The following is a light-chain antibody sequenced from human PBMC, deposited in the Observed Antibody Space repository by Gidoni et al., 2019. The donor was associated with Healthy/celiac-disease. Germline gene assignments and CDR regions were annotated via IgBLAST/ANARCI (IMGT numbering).Light chain of an antibody. CDR3: QQSYSTPRT. V-gene: IGKV1-39*01. CDR2: AAS. J-gene: IGKJ1*01. CDR1: QSISSY. Sequence: GDRVTITCRASQSISSYLNWYQQKPGKAPKLLIYAASSLQSGVPARFSGSGSGTDFTLTISSLQPEDFATYYCQQSYSTPRTFGQGTKVEIK.